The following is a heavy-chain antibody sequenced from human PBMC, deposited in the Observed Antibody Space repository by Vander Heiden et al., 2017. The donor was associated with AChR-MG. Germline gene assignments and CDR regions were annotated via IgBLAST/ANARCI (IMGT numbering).Heavy chain of an antibody. V-gene: IGHV5-51*03. CDR3: ATARGAAVTNAFDI. CDR1: GYNFSPYW. J-gene: IGHJ3*02. D-gene: IGHD1-26*01. CDR2: IYPGDSGT. Sequence: EVQLVQSGAQVGKPGESLKISCEASGYNFSPYWIGWVRQMPGKGLEWMGIIYPGDSGTRYSPAVQGQVTISADKSISTTYLQWSRMKASDTAIYYCATARGAAVTNAFDIWGQGTMVTVSS.